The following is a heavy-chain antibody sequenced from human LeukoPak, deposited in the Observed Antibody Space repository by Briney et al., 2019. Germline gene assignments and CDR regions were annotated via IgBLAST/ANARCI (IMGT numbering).Heavy chain of an antibody. CDR2: ISSSDNTI. Sequence: GGSLRLSCAASGFTSSSYEMHWVRQAPGKGPEWVSYISSSDNTIYYADSVKGRFTISRDNAKSSLYLQMNSLRAEDTAVYYCARVTRATIFSFDPWGQGTLVTVSS. CDR1: GFTSSSYE. CDR3: ARVTRATIFSFDP. D-gene: IGHD3-9*01. V-gene: IGHV3-48*03. J-gene: IGHJ5*02.